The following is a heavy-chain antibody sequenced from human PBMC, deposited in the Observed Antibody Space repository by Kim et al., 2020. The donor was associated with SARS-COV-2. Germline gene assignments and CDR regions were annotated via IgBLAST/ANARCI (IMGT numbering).Heavy chain of an antibody. CDR2: IYRSGSA. J-gene: IGHJ4*02. V-gene: IGHV4-4*02. CDR3: LRNGDPFYFDY. D-gene: IGHD3-10*01. Sequence: SETLSLTCAVSGDSISSNNWWSWVRQPPGKGLEWIGEIYRSGSAHYNPSLKSRVTISVDKSKNQFSLTLSSVTAADTAMYYCLRNGDPFYFDYWGQGTLVTVSS. CDR1: GDSISSNNW.